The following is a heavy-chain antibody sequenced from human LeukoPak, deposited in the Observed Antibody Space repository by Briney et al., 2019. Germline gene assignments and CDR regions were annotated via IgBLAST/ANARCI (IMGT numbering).Heavy chain of an antibody. CDR2: IYYSGST. V-gene: IGHV4-39*01. CDR1: GGSISSSSYY. CDR3: ARIGLYYFDY. J-gene: IGHJ4*02. Sequence: SETLSLTCTVSGGSISSSSYYWGWIRQPPGKGLEWIGSIYYSGSTYCNPSLKSRLTISVDTSKNQFSLKLSSVTAADTAVYYCARIGLYYFDYWGQGTLVTVSS.